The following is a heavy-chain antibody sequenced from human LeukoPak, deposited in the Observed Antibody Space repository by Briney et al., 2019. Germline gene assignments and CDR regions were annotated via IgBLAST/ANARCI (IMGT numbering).Heavy chain of an antibody. CDR2: IDARTGIT. Sequence: GGSLRLSCATSGFTFTIFGINWVRQAPGKGPEWVSYIDARTGITYYADSVQGRFTISRDNAKNSLYLQMNSLRAEDTAVYYCARAEVAFEGIAARLLDYWGQGTLVTISS. D-gene: IGHD6-6*01. V-gene: IGHV3-48*04. CDR1: GFTFTIFG. J-gene: IGHJ4*02. CDR3: ARAEVAFEGIAARLLDY.